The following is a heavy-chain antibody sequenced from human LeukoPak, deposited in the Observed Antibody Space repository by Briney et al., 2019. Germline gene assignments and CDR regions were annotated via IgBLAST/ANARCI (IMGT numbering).Heavy chain of an antibody. V-gene: IGHV3-11*04. Sequence: PGGSLRLSCAASGFTFSDYYMTWIRQAPGKGLEWVSYISSSGNTIDYADSVKGRFTISRDNAKNSLYLQMNSLRAEDTAVYYCARQPYDFWSGYYKYYFDYWGQGTLVTVSS. CDR1: GFTFSDYY. D-gene: IGHD3-3*01. J-gene: IGHJ4*02. CDR2: ISSSGNTI. CDR3: ARQPYDFWSGYYKYYFDY.